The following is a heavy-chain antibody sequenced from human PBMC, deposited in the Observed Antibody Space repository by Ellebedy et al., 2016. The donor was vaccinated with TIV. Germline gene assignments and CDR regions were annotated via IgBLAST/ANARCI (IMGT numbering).Heavy chain of an antibody. CDR3: ARDYNSTCYY. V-gene: IGHV3-74*03. CDR1: GFTSSHYW. CDR2: MTYDGNSI. Sequence: PGGSLRLSWAASGFTSSHYWMHWVRQAPGKGLEWVSRMTYDGNSITYADSGKGRFTVSRDNAKNTLYLQMNSLRAEDTAVYYCARDYNSTCYYWGLGTLVTVSS. J-gene: IGHJ4*02. D-gene: IGHD6-13*01.